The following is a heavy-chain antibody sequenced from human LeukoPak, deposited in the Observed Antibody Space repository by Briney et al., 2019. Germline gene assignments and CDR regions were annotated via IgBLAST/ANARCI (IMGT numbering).Heavy chain of an antibody. D-gene: IGHD3-3*01. Sequence: GASVKVSCKASGYTFTSYGISWVRQAPGQGLEWMGWISAYNGNTNYAQKLQGRVTMTTDTSTSTAYMERRSLRSDDTAVYYCARGTSYYDFWSGYFIYDYWGQGTLVTVSS. V-gene: IGHV1-18*01. J-gene: IGHJ4*02. CDR2: ISAYNGNT. CDR1: GYTFTSYG. CDR3: ARGTSYYDFWSGYFIYDY.